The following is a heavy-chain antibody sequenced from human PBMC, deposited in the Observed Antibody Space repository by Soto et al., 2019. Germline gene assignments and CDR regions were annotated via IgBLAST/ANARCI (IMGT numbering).Heavy chain of an antibody. CDR3: ARDRRAPYYDSSGWVGMDV. D-gene: IGHD3-22*01. J-gene: IGHJ6*02. Sequence: GXPVKASCKASGGPFISYAIIWVRQTPGQGLEWMGGIIPIFGTANYAQKFQGRVTITADESTSTAYMELSSLRSEDTAVYYCARDRRAPYYDSSGWVGMDVWGQGTTVTVSS. V-gene: IGHV1-69*01. CDR2: IIPIFGTA. CDR1: GGPFISYA.